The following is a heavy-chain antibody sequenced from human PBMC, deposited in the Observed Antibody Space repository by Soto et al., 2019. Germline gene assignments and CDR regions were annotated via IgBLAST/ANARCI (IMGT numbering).Heavy chain of an antibody. Sequence: PGGSLRLSCAASGFAFSSYAMSWVRQAPGKGLEWVSAISGSGGSTYYADSVKGRFTISRDNSRNTLYLQMNNLGAEDTAIYYCAGYYYFDYFDYWGQGTLVTVSS. CDR3: AGYYYFDYFDY. D-gene: IGHD3-22*01. CDR2: ISGSGGST. CDR1: GFAFSSYA. V-gene: IGHV3-23*01. J-gene: IGHJ4*02.